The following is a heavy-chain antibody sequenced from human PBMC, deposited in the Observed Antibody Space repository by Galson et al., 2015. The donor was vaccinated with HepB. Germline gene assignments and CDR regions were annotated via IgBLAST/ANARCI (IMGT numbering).Heavy chain of an antibody. Sequence: SLRLSCAGSGFTFSNAWMSWVRQAPGKGLEWVGRIKSKTDGGTTDYAAPVKGRFTISRDDSKNTLYLQMNSLKTEDTAVYYCTTVLTIFGVVISGVDYWGQGTLVTVSS. D-gene: IGHD3-3*01. J-gene: IGHJ4*02. CDR3: TTVLTIFGVVISGVDY. V-gene: IGHV3-15*01. CDR2: IKSKTDGGTT. CDR1: GFTFSNAW.